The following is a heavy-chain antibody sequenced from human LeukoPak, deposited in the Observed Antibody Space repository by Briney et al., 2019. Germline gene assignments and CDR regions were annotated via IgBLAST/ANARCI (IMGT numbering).Heavy chain of an antibody. Sequence: SETQSLTCAVYGGSFSGYYWSWIRQPPGRGLEWIGEINHSGSTNYNPSLKSRVTISVDTSKNQFSLKLSSVTAADTAVYYCARGPYGDYWGQGTLVTVSS. CDR1: GGSFSGYY. CDR3: ARGPYGDY. V-gene: IGHV4-34*01. J-gene: IGHJ4*02. CDR2: INHSGST. D-gene: IGHD4-17*01.